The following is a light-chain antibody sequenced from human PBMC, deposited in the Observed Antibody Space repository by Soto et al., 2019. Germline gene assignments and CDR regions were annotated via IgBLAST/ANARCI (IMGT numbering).Light chain of an antibody. CDR3: GTWDNSLSAWV. CDR2: DND. V-gene: IGLV1-51*01. CDR1: SSNIGNGY. Sequence: QSVLTQPPSVSAAPGQKVTISCSGSSSNIGNGYVSWYQQLPGTAPKLFIYDNDKRPSGIPDRFSGSKSGTSATLGITGLQTGDEADYYCGTWDNSLSAWVFGGGTKVTVL. J-gene: IGLJ3*02.